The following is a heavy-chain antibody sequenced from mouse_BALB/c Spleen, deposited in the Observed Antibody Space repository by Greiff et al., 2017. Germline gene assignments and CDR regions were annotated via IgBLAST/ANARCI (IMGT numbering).Heavy chain of an antibody. V-gene: IGHV3-2*02. J-gene: IGHJ1*01. CDR2: ISYSGST. CDR3: ARRGANWDWYFDV. Sequence: DVKLQESGPGLVKPSQSLSLTCTVTGYSITSDYAWNWIRQFPGNKLEWMGYISYSGSTSYNPSLKSRISITRDTSKNQFFLQLNSVTTEDTATYYCARRGANWDWYFDVWGAGTTVTVSS. CDR1: GYSITSDYA. D-gene: IGHD4-1*01.